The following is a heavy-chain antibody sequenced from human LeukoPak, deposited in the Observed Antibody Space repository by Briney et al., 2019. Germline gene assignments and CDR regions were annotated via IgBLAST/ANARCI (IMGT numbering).Heavy chain of an antibody. J-gene: IGHJ4*02. CDR1: GYTFTGYY. CDR3: ALLRSRLDYFDY. Sequence: ASVKVSCKASGYTFTGYYMHWVRQAPGQGLEWMGWINPNSGGTNYAQKFQGRVTMTRDTSISTAYMELGRLRSDDTAVYYCALLRSRLDYFDYWGQGTLVTVSS. V-gene: IGHV1-2*02. CDR2: INPNSGGT. D-gene: IGHD3-16*01.